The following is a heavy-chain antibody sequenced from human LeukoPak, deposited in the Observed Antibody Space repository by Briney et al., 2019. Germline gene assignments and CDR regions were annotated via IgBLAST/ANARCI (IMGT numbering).Heavy chain of an antibody. V-gene: IGHV3-43D*04. CDR2: ISWDGGST. CDR3: ARFSGWSNYFDY. Sequence: GGSLRLSCAASGFTFDDYAMHWVRQAPGKGLEWVSLISWDGGSTHYADSVKGRFTISRDNSKNSLYLQMNSLRAEDTALYYCARFSGWSNYFDYWGQGTLVTVSS. J-gene: IGHJ4*02. D-gene: IGHD6-19*01. CDR1: GFTFDDYA.